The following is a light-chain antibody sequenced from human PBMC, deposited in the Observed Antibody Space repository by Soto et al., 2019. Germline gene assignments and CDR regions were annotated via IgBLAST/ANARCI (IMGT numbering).Light chain of an antibody. CDR3: QQSYSTPPWT. CDR2: AAS. V-gene: IGKV1-39*01. CDR1: QSISSY. Sequence: DIQMTQSPSSLSASVGDRVTITCRASQSISSYLNWYQQKPGKAPKLLIYAASSLQSGLPSRFSGSGSGTDFTLTISSLQPEYFATYYCQQSYSTPPWTFGQGTKV. J-gene: IGKJ1*01.